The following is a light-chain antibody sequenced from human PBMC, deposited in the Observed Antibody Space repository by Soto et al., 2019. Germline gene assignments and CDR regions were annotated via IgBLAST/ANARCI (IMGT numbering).Light chain of an antibody. J-gene: IGLJ3*02. Sequence: NFMLTQPHSVSESPGKTVTISCTRSSGSIASNYVQWYQQRPGSAPTTVIYEDNQRPSGVPDRFSGSIDSSSNSASPTTSGLKTHDEADYSCQSYDTSTLHPSVFGGGTKLTVL. CDR1: SGSIASNY. V-gene: IGLV6-57*03. CDR2: EDN. CDR3: QSYDTSTLHPSV.